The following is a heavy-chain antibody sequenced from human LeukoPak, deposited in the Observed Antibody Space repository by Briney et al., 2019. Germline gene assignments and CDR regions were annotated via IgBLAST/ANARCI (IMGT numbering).Heavy chain of an antibody. CDR2: IYYSGST. CDR1: GGSISSGDYY. CDR3: ASCSGGSCYVMVY. V-gene: IGHV4-30-4*08. J-gene: IGHJ4*02. Sequence: TLSLTCTVSGGSISSGDYYWSWIRQPPGKGLEWIGYIYYSGSTYYNPSLKSRVTISVDTPKNQFSLKLSSVTAADTAVYYCASCSGGSCYVMVYWGQGTLVTVSS. D-gene: IGHD2-15*01.